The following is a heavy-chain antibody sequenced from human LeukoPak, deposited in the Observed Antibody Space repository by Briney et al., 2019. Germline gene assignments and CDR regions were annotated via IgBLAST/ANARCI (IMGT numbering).Heavy chain of an antibody. Sequence: SETLSLTCTVSGGSISSSNYYWGWIRQPPGKGLEWIGTIYYSVSTYYNPSLKSRVTISIDTSKNQFSLKLSSVTAADTAVYYCARHTSAPNGSGSPYFDYWGQGTLVTVSS. CDR2: IYYSVST. J-gene: IGHJ4*02. CDR1: GGSISSSNYY. D-gene: IGHD3-10*01. V-gene: IGHV4-39*01. CDR3: ARHTSAPNGSGSPYFDY.